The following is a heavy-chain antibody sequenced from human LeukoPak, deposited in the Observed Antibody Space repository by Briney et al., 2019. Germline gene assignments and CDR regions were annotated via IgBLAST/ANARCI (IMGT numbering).Heavy chain of an antibody. J-gene: IGHJ5*02. CDR1: GGSISSYV. CDR2: IFSSGTT. CDR3: ARDRGSDGSDQLDP. V-gene: IGHV4-4*07. Sequence: SETLSLTCTVSGGSISSYVLIWVRQPAGKGLEWVGGIFSSGTTNYNPSLKGRVTMSVDKSKNQFYLKLSSVTAADTAVYYCARDRGSDGSDQLDPWGQGTLVTVSS. D-gene: IGHD3-10*01.